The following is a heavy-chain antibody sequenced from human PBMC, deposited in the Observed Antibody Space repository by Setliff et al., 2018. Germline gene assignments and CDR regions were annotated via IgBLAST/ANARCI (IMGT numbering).Heavy chain of an antibody. CDR1: GGTFRSYG. J-gene: IGHJ4*02. Sequence: ASVKVSCKASGGTFRSYGISWVRQAPGQGLEWMGGTIPMFGSANYAQKFQGRVTITTDESTSTAYMELSSLRPEDTAVYYCAREKGYYFDSTNYYYYFDYWGQGTLVTVSS. D-gene: IGHD3-22*01. CDR2: TIPMFGSA. V-gene: IGHV1-69*05. CDR3: AREKGYYFDSTNYYYYFDY.